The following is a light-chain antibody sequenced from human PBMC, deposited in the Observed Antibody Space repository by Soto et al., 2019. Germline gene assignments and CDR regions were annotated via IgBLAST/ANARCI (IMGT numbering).Light chain of an antibody. CDR3: TSYTTRTALV. CDR2: EVT. V-gene: IGLV2-18*02. J-gene: IGLJ3*02. Sequence: QSALTQPPSVSGSPGQSVTISCIGTSSDIGSYNRVSWYQQSPGTAPKLIIYEVTNRPSGVAGRFSGSKSGNTASLTISGLQAEDEADYYCTSYTTRTALVFGGWTKLTVL. CDR1: SSDIGSYNR.